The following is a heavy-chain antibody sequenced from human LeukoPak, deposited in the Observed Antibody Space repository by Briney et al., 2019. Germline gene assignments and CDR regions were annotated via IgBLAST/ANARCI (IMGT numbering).Heavy chain of an antibody. D-gene: IGHD2-15*01. V-gene: IGHV3-74*01. J-gene: IGHJ4*02. Sequence: GGSLRLSCAASGFTFSSYWMHWVRQAPGKGLVWVSRINTDGGSTTYAGSVKGRFTISRDNAKNTLYLQMNSLIAEDTAVYYCARALVAPYYFDYWGQGALVTVSS. CDR2: INTDGGST. CDR1: GFTFSSYW. CDR3: ARALVAPYYFDY.